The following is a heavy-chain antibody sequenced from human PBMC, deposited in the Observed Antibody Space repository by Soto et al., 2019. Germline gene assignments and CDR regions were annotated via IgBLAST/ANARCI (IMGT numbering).Heavy chain of an antibody. D-gene: IGHD6-19*01. CDR2: ISGSGDST. J-gene: IGHJ4*02. V-gene: IGHV3-23*01. CDR3: EKTVPGTKY. CDR1: GFTFSSYA. Sequence: PGGSLRLSCAASGFTFSSYAMSWVRQAPGKGLEWVSGISGSGDSTYYADSVKGRFTISRDNSKNTLFLQMNSLGAEDTALYYCEKTVPGTKYWGQGTLVTVSS.